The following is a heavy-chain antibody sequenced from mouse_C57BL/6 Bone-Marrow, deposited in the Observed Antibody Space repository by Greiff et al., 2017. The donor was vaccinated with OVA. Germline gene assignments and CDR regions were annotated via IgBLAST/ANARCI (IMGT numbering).Heavy chain of an antibody. Sequence: VQLQQSGAELVKPGASVKLSCTASGFNIKDYYMHWVKQRTEQGLEWIGRIDPEDGETKYAPKFPGTATITADTSSNTAYLQLSSLTSEDTAVYYCARSGDGYLYYFDYWGQGTTLTVSS. CDR1: GFNIKDYY. D-gene: IGHD2-3*01. CDR3: ARSGDGYLYYFDY. CDR2: IDPEDGET. V-gene: IGHV14-2*01. J-gene: IGHJ2*01.